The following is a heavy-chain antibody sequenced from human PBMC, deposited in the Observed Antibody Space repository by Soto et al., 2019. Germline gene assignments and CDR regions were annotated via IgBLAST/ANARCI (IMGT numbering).Heavy chain of an antibody. CDR1: GFTFTSSA. V-gene: IGHV1-58*01. J-gene: IGHJ6*02. CDR3: ADLPLHCTNGVCSVSIAERHYGLDV. CDR2: IVVASGNT. Sequence: GASVKVSCKASGFTFTSSAVQWVRQARGQRLEWIGWIVVASGNTNYAQKFQERVTITRDMSTSTAYMELSSLRSEDTAVYYCADLPLHCTNGVCSVSIAERHYGLDVWGQGTTVTVSS. D-gene: IGHD2-8*01.